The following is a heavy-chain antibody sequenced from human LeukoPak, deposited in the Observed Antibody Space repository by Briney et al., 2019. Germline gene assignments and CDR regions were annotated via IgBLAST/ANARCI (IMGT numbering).Heavy chain of an antibody. CDR1: GYTFTSYA. CDR3: ARADRDDSSGYYYLFPDY. J-gene: IGHJ4*02. V-gene: IGHV1-3*01. D-gene: IGHD3-22*01. Sequence: ASVKVSCKASGYTFTSYAMHWVRQAPGQRLEWMGWINAGNGNTKYSQKFQGRVTITRDTSASTAYMELSSLRSEDTAVYYCARADRDDSSGYYYLFPDYWGQGTLVTVSS. CDR2: INAGNGNT.